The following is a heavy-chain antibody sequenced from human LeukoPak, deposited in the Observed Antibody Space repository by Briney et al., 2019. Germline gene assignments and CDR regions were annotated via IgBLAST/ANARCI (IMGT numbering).Heavy chain of an antibody. CDR2: ISYDGSNK. V-gene: IGHV3-30-3*01. D-gene: IGHD1-20*01. Sequence: GGSLRLSCAASGFTFSSYAMHWVRQAPGKGLEWVAVISYDGSNKYYADSVKGRFTISRDNAKNSLYLQMNSLRAEDTAVYYCARDEVGTGITGTTVEFDYWGQGTLVTVSS. CDR3: ARDEVGTGITGTTVEFDY. J-gene: IGHJ4*02. CDR1: GFTFSSYA.